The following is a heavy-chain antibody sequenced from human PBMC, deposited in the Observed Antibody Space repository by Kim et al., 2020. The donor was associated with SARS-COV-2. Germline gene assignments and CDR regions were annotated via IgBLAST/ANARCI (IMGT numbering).Heavy chain of an antibody. CDR2: ISSSGSTI. CDR3: ARADIVVVPAALPAY. CDR1: GFTFSSYE. J-gene: IGHJ4*02. V-gene: IGHV3-48*03. Sequence: GGSLRLSCAASGFTFSSYEMNWVRQAPGKGLEWVSYISSSGSTIYYADSVKGRFTIARDNAKNSLYLQMNSRRAEDTAVYYCARADIVVVPAALPAYWGQGTPGTVSS. D-gene: IGHD2-2*01.